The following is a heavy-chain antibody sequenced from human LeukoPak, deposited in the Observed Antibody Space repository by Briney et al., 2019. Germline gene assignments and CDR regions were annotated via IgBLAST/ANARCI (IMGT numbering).Heavy chain of an antibody. J-gene: IGHJ4*02. D-gene: IGHD5-24*01. V-gene: IGHV3-23*01. CDR1: GITFSNYA. CDR2: ISGSGDGT. Sequence: PGGSLRLSCAASGITFSNYAMSWVRQAPGKGLEWVSSISGSGDGTYFADSVKGRFTISRDNSKNTLFLQMNSLRAEDTAVYYCATVQYQLPPARWLSIYWGQGTLVTVSS. CDR3: ATVQYQLPPARWLSIY.